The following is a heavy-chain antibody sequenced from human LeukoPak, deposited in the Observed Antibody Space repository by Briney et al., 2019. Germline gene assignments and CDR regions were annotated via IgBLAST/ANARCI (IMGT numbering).Heavy chain of an antibody. V-gene: IGHV4-39*01. CDR3: ARFPSLTGLAPIDY. D-gene: IGHD3-9*01. CDR2: IYYSGST. J-gene: IGHJ4*02. Sequence: SETLSLTCTVSGGSISSSSYYWGWIRQPPGKGLEWIGSIYYSGSTYYNPSLKSRVTISVDTSKNQFSLKLSSVTAADTAVYYCARFPSLTGLAPIDYWGQGTLVTVSS. CDR1: GGSISSSSYY.